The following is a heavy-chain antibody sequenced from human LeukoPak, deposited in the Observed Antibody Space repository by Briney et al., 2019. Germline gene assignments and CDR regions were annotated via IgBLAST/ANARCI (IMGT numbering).Heavy chain of an antibody. CDR3: ARDVARSGGY. CDR2: ISSSSSYI. J-gene: IGHJ4*02. Sequence: GGSLRLSCAASGFTFSSYSMNWVRRAPGKGLEWVSSISSSSSYIYYADSVKGRFTISRDNAKNSLYLQMNSLRVEDTAVYYCARDVARSGGYWGQGTLVTVSS. CDR1: GFTFSSYS. D-gene: IGHD3-10*01. V-gene: IGHV3-21*01.